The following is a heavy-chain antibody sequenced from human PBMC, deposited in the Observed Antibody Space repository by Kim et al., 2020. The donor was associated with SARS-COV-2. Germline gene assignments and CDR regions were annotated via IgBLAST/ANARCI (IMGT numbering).Heavy chain of an antibody. Sequence: GGSLRLSCAASGFTFSSYAMSWVRQAPGKGLEWVSAISGSGGSTYYADSVKGRFTISRDNSKNTLYLQMNSLRAEDTAVYYCAKDPYYYDSSGPPGYFDIWGQGTMVTVSS. CDR1: GFTFSSYA. J-gene: IGHJ3*02. D-gene: IGHD3-22*01. V-gene: IGHV3-23*01. CDR3: AKDPYYYDSSGPPGYFDI. CDR2: ISGSGGST.